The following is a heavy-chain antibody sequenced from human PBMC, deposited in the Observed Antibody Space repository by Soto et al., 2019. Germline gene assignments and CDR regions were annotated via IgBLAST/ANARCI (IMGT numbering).Heavy chain of an antibody. J-gene: IGHJ4*02. CDR1: GFSFSSYD. D-gene: IGHD1-26*01. V-gene: IGHV3-30*18. CDR3: AKGSYSGVYSDFDY. CDR2: ISYDGTKK. Sequence: GGSLRLSCAASGFSFSSYDMYWVRQAPGKGLEWVAAISYDGTKKYYADSVKGRFTLSRDNSKNTLYLQMNSLRAGDTAVYYCAKGSYSGVYSDFDYWGQGSLVTVSS.